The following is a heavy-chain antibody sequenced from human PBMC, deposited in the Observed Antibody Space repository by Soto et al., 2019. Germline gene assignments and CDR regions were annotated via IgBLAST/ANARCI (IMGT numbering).Heavy chain of an antibody. CDR3: ASGGWIQLWYGMDV. J-gene: IGHJ6*02. D-gene: IGHD5-18*01. Sequence: ASVKVSCKASGYTFTSYGICWVRQAPGQGLEWMGWISAYNGNTNYAQKLQGRVTMTTDTSTSTAYMELRSLRSDDTAVYYCASGGWIQLWYGMDVWGQGTTVTVSS. V-gene: IGHV1-18*01. CDR2: ISAYNGNT. CDR1: GYTFTSYG.